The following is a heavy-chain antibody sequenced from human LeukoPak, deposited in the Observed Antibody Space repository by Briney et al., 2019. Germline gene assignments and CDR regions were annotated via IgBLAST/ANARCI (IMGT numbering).Heavy chain of an antibody. J-gene: IGHJ6*02. V-gene: IGHV4-30-4*01. D-gene: IGHD6-13*01. CDR3: ARGRHSSSWYLAYYYGMDV. CDR2: IYYSGST. CDR1: GGSISSGDYY. Sequence: SETLSLTCTVSGGSISSGDYYWSWIRQPPGKGLEWIGYIYYSGSTYYNPSLKSRVTISVDTSKNQFSLKLSSVTAADTAVYYCARGRHSSSWYLAYYYGMDVWGQGTTVTVSS.